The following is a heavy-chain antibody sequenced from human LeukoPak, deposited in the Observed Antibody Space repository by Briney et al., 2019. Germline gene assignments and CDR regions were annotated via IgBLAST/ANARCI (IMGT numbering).Heavy chain of an antibody. CDR1: GGLINSYH. CDR3: ARTTTTFDD. V-gene: IGHV4-59*07. D-gene: IGHD4-11*01. CDR2: VSDSGST. Sequence: SDTLSLTCSVSGGLINSYHWSWIRQPRGKGLEWIGYVSDSGSTNYNPSLKSRVTISVDTSKNQFYLKLTSVTAADTAVYYCARTTTTFDDWGHGTLVTVSS. J-gene: IGHJ4*01.